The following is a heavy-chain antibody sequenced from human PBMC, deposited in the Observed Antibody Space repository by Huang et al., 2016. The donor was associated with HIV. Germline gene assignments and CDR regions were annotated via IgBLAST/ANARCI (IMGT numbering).Heavy chain of an antibody. J-gene: IGHJ6*03. CDR1: GGSISSSSYY. Sequence: QLQLQESGPGLVKPSETLSLTCTVSGGSISSSSYYWGWIRQSPGKGLAWIGIIYYIGNGYYNPSLKSRVTRSVDRSSNQFSLKMHSVTAADTAVYYCASRTTVTTTSNYHYFYMDVWGKGTTVIVSS. CDR3: ASRTTVTTTSNYHYFYMDV. V-gene: IGHV4-39*01. CDR2: IYYIGNG. D-gene: IGHD4-17*01.